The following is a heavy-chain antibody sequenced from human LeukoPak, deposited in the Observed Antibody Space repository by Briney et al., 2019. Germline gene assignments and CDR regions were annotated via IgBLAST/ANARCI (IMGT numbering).Heavy chain of an antibody. D-gene: IGHD2-2*01. CDR2: IKQDGGEK. J-gene: IGHJ5*02. V-gene: IGHV3-7*01. Sequence: PGGSLRLSCAASGFTFSSYWMGWVRQAPGKGLEWVANIKQDGGEKYYVDSVKGRFTISRDNAKNSLYLQMNSLRAEDTAVYYCARVCSSTSCYFKTRNWFDPWGQGTLVTVSS. CDR3: ARVCSSTSCYFKTRNWFDP. CDR1: GFTFSSYW.